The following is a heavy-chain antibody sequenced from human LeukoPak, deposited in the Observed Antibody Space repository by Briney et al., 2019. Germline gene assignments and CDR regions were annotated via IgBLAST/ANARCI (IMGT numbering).Heavy chain of an antibody. Sequence: PGGSLRLSXAASGFTFSSYSMNWVGQAPGKGLEWVSSISSSSSYIYYADSVKGRFTISRDNAKNSLYLQMNSLRAEDTAVYYCARDLSGSLTIDYWGQGTLVTVSS. V-gene: IGHV3-21*01. J-gene: IGHJ4*02. CDR3: ARDLSGSLTIDY. CDR2: ISSSSSYI. CDR1: GFTFSSYS. D-gene: IGHD1-26*01.